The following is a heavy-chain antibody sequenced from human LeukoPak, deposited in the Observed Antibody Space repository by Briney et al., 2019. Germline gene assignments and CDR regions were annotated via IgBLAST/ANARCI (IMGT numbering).Heavy chain of an antibody. Sequence: SETLSLTCTVSGGSISSYYWSWIRQPPGKGLEWIGYIYYSGSTNYNPSLKSRVTISVDTSKNQFSLKLSSVTAADTAVYYCARGGTYYDILTGYYGKWAIDYWGQGTLVTVSS. V-gene: IGHV4-59*12. J-gene: IGHJ4*02. CDR2: IYYSGST. CDR1: GGSISSYY. D-gene: IGHD3-9*01. CDR3: ARGGTYYDILTGYYGKWAIDY.